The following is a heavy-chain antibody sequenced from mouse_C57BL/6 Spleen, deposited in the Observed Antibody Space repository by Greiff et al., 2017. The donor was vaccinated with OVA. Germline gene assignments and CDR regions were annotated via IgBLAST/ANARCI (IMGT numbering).Heavy chain of an antibody. CDR1: GYTFTDYE. Sequence: QVQLQQSGAELVRPGASVTLSCKASGYTFTDYEMHWVKQTPVHGLEWIGAIDPETGGTAYNQKFKSKAILTADKSSSTAYMELRSLTSEDSAVYYCTRDYYGSSPDYWGQGTTLTVSS. D-gene: IGHD1-1*01. CDR2: IDPETGGT. V-gene: IGHV1-15*01. CDR3: TRDYYGSSPDY. J-gene: IGHJ2*01.